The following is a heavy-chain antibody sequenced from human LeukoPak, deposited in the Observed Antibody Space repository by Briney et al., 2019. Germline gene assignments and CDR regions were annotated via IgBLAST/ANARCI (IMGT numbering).Heavy chain of an antibody. Sequence: PSETLSLTCAVYGGSFSGYYWSWIRQPPGKGLEWIGEINHSGSTNYNPSLKSRVTISVDTSKNQFSLKLSSVTAADTAVYYCARGYGDNELDYWGQGTLVTVSS. CDR2: INHSGST. J-gene: IGHJ4*02. V-gene: IGHV4-34*01. CDR1: GGSFSGYY. CDR3: ARGYGDNELDY. D-gene: IGHD4-17*01.